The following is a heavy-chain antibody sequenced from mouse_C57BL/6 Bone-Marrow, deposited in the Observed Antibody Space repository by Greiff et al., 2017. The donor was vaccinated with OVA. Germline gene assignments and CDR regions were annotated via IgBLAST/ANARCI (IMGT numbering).Heavy chain of an antibody. J-gene: IGHJ1*03. CDR2: IYPGNSDT. D-gene: IGHD1-1*01. CDR1: GYTFTSYW. V-gene: IGHV1-5*01. CDR3: TRDLITTVVGPFDV. Sequence: VQLQQSGTVLARPGASVKMSCKTSGYTFTSYWMHWVKQRPGQGLEWIGAIYPGNSDTSYNQKFKGKAKLTAVTSASTAYMELSSLTNEDSAVYYCTRDLITTVVGPFDVWGTGTTVTVSS.